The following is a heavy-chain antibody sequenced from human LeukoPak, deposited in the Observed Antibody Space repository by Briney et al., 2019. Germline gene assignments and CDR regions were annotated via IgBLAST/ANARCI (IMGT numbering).Heavy chain of an antibody. J-gene: IGHJ4*02. CDR1: GFTFSTYG. CDR3: AKDHLPLLDRPAYFGFDY. V-gene: IGHV3-23*01. CDR2: ISGSGGSR. D-gene: IGHD3/OR15-3a*01. Sequence: PGGSLRLSCAASGFTFSTYGMSWVRQAPGKGLEWVPGISGSGGSRFYTDSVKGRFTISRDNSKNTLYLQMNSLRAEDTAVYYCAKDHLPLLDRPAYFGFDYWGQGTLVTVSS.